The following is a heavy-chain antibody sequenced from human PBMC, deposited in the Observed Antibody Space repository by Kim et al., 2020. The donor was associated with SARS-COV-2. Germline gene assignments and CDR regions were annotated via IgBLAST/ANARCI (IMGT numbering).Heavy chain of an antibody. J-gene: IGHJ6*03. D-gene: IGHD5-18*01. V-gene: IGHV7-4-1*02. Sequence: ASVKVSCKASGYTFTSYAMNWVRQAPGQGLEWMGWINTNTGNPTYAQGFTGRFVFSLDTSVSTAYLQISSLKAEDTAVYYCARGGLPYSYGQRHYYYYYMDVWGKGTTVTVSS. CDR3: ARGGLPYSYGQRHYYYYYMDV. CDR2: INTNTGNP. CDR1: GYTFTSYA.